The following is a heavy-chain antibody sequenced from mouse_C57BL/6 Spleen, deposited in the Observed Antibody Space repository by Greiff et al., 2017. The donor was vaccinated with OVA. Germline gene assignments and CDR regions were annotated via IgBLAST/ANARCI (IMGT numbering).Heavy chain of an antibody. V-gene: IGHV1-15*01. D-gene: IGHD1-1*01. CDR1: GYTFTDYE. CDR2: IDPETGGT. CDR3: TRSTTVPWFAY. Sequence: VQLQQSGAELVRPGASVTLSCKASGYTFTDYEMHWVKQTPVHGLEWIGAIDPETGGTAYNQKFKGKAILTADKSSSTAYMELRSLTADDSAGYYCTRSTTVPWFAYWGQGTLVTVSA. J-gene: IGHJ3*01.